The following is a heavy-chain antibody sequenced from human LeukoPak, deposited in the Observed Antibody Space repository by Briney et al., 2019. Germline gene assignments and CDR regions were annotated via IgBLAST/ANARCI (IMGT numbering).Heavy chain of an antibody. D-gene: IGHD6-13*01. V-gene: IGHV3-30*03. CDR1: EFTFSTYG. CDR3: ARDRSISAAGDTY. J-gene: IGHJ4*02. Sequence: GGSLRLSCAASEFTFSTYGMHWVRQAPGKGLEWVAVISYDGSYKFYADSVKGRFTISRDNSKSTLYLQMNSLRAEDTAVYYCARDRSISAAGDTYWGQGTLVTVSS. CDR2: ISYDGSYK.